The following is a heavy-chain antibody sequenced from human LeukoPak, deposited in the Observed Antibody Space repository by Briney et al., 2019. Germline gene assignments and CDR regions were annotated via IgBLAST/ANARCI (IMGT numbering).Heavy chain of an antibody. CDR2: IKSKTDGGTA. J-gene: IGHJ4*02. CDR3: ATEADTAMALPKN. CDR1: GFTFNNAW. V-gene: IGHV3-15*01. Sequence: GGSLRLSCAASGFTFNNAWMSWVRLAPGKGLEWVGRIKSKTDGGTADYAAPVKGRFTISRDDSKNMVFLQMNILKIADTALYFCATEADTAMALPKNWGQGTLVTVSS. D-gene: IGHD5-18*01.